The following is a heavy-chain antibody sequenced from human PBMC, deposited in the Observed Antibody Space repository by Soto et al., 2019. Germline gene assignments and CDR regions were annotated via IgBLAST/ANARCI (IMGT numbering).Heavy chain of an antibody. CDR2: INPSGGST. V-gene: IGHV1-46*01. CDR1: GYTFTSYY. J-gene: IGHJ6*02. Sequence: ASVKVSCKASGYTFTSYYMHLVRQAPGQGLEWMGIINPSGGSTSYAQKFQGRVTMTRDTSTSTVYMELSSLRSEDTAVYYCARAKWLRYYYYYYGMDVWGQGTTVTVSS. CDR3: ARAKWLRYYYYYYGMDV. D-gene: IGHD5-12*01.